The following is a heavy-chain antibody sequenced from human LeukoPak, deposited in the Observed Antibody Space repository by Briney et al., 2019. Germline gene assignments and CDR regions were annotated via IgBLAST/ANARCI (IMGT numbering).Heavy chain of an antibody. Sequence: SGGSLRLSCAASGFTFSSYSMNWVRQAPGEGLEWVSYISSSSSTIYYADSVKGRFTISRDNAKNSLYLQMNSLRAEDTAVYYCARHYDRPTDYWGQGTLVTVSS. J-gene: IGHJ4*02. CDR3: ARHYDRPTDY. CDR2: ISSSSSTI. CDR1: GFTFSSYS. V-gene: IGHV3-48*01. D-gene: IGHD3-22*01.